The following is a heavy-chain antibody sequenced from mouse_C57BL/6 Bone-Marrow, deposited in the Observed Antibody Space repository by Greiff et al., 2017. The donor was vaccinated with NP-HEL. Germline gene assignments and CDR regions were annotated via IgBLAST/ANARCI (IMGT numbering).Heavy chain of an antibody. CDR2: IHPNSGST. CDR1: GYTFTSYW. V-gene: IGHV1-64*01. CDR3: ARSGLCYGSSYWYFDV. D-gene: IGHD1-1*01. Sequence: VQLQQPGAELVKPGASVKLSCKASGYTFTSYWMHWVKQRPGQGLEWIGMIHPNSGSTNYNEKFKSKATLTVDKSSSTAYMQLSSLTSEDSAVYYCARSGLCYGSSYWYFDVWGTGTTVTVSS. J-gene: IGHJ1*03.